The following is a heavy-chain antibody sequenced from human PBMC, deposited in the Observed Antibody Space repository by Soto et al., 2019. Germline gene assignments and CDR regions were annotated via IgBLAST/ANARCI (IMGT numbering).Heavy chain of an antibody. CDR3: ALIKTSSGWSLFDF. J-gene: IGHJ4*02. V-gene: IGHV4-61*01. Sequence: SETLALSCTFSGGSVSSSFFYWSWVRQPPGQRLEWIGYIYYTGTTNCNPSLASRVAMSVDTSKKQFTLNLRSLTAADTARYYWALIKTSSGWSLFDFWGQGRLVTVST. CDR2: IYYTGTT. CDR1: GGSVSSSFFY. D-gene: IGHD6-13*01.